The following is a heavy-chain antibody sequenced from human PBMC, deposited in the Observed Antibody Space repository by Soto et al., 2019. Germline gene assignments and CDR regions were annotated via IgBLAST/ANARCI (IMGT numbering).Heavy chain of an antibody. V-gene: IGHV3-33*01. CDR3: ARVRTTTTFDY. J-gene: IGHJ4*02. CDR1: GFTFSSYG. CDR2: IWYDGSNK. Sequence: GGSLRLSCAASGFTFSSYGMHWVRQAPGKGLEWVAVIWYDGSNKYYADSVKGRFTISRDNSKNTLYLQMNSLRAEDTAVYYYARVRTTTTFDYWGQGTLVTVSS. D-gene: IGHD1-1*01.